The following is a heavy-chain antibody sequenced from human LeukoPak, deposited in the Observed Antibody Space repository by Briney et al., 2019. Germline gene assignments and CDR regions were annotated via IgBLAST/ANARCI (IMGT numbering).Heavy chain of an antibody. J-gene: IGHJ6*03. CDR2: INPQSGGT. CDR3: ARGVTARGFYYYMDV. D-gene: IGHD2-21*02. V-gene: IGHV1-2*06. Sequence: ASVKVSCKTSGYTFSDYYIHWVRQAPGQGLEWMGRINPQSGGTNYAQKFQGRVTMTTDTSISTAYMDLSRLRSDDTAVYYCARGVTARGFYYYMDVWGKGTTLTISS. CDR1: GYTFSDYY.